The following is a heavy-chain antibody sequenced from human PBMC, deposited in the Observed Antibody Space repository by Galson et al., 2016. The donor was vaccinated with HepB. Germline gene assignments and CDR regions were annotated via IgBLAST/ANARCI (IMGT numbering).Heavy chain of an antibody. CDR1: NYTFVSYG. Sequence: SVKVSCKASNYTFVSYGINWVRQAPGQGLEWMGWIAASNGNTLYAQKFEGRLILTTDPSTTTSSLELRSLTSDDTAIYYCARSSYGVHDFWGQGTLITVSS. J-gene: IGHJ4*02. V-gene: IGHV1-18*04. CDR3: ARSSYGVHDF. CDR2: IAASNGNT. D-gene: IGHD3-10*01.